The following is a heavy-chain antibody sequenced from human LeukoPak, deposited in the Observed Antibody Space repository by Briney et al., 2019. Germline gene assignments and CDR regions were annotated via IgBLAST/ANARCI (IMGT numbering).Heavy chain of an antibody. Sequence: GGSLRLSCAASGFTFSSYNMNWVRQAPGKGPEWVSSITSSSSYIYYADSVKGRFTISGDNAKNSLYLQMDSLRVEDTAVYYCARDPYSGNYGPYYYYYMDVWGKGTTVTVSS. D-gene: IGHD1-26*01. CDR3: ARDPYSGNYGPYYYYYMDV. CDR1: GFTFSSYN. V-gene: IGHV3-21*06. J-gene: IGHJ6*03. CDR2: ITSSSSYI.